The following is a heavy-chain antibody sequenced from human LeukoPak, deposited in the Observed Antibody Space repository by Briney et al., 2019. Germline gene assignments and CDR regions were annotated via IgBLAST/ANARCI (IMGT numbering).Heavy chain of an antibody. V-gene: IGHV1-69*05. Sequence: SVKVSCKASGGTFSSYAIRWVRQAPGQGLEWMGGIIPIFGTANYAQKFQGRVTITTDESTSTAYMELSSLRSEDTAVYYCARGNRIAAAGKYYYYYYMDVWGKGTTVTVSS. D-gene: IGHD6-13*01. J-gene: IGHJ6*03. CDR2: IIPIFGTA. CDR1: GGTFSSYA. CDR3: ARGNRIAAAGKYYYYYYMDV.